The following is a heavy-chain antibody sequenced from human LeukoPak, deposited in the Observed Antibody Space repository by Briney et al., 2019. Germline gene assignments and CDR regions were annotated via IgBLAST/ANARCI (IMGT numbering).Heavy chain of an antibody. Sequence: GGSLRLSCAASGFTFNTYNMSWVRQAPGKGLEWVSAMSSSDDGRYYAASVRGRFTISRDTSRSTLYLQMNSLRAEDAAVYYCAKAPVTSCRGAFCYPFDYWGQGTLVTVSS. CDR2: MSSSDDGR. D-gene: IGHD2-15*01. J-gene: IGHJ4*02. V-gene: IGHV3-23*01. CDR3: AKAPVTSCRGAFCYPFDY. CDR1: GFTFNTYN.